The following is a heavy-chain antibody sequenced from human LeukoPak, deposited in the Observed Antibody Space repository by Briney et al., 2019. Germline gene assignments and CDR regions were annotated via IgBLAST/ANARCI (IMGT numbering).Heavy chain of an antibody. J-gene: IGHJ4*02. D-gene: IGHD5-24*01. CDR2: ISYDGSNK. CDR1: GFTFSSYA. Sequence: GGSLRLSCAASGFTFSSYAMHWVRQAPGKGLEWVAVISYDGSNKYYADSVKGRFTISRDNSKNTLYLQMNSLRAEDTAVYYCARVTQEMAFDYWGQGTLVTVSS. CDR3: ARVTQEMAFDY. V-gene: IGHV3-30*04.